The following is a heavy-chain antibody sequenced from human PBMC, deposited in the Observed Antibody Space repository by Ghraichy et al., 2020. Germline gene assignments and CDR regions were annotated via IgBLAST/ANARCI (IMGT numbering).Heavy chain of an antibody. Sequence: GESLNISCAASGFTVSSNYMNWVRQAPGKGLEWVSIIYSGGSTFYADSVKGRFTISRDNSNNALFLQMNSLRAEDTAVYYCARGNPTLLSCCYFDYWGLGTLVTVSS. CDR2: IYSGGST. V-gene: IGHV3-53*01. CDR3: ARGNPTLLSCCYFDY. J-gene: IGHJ4*02. D-gene: IGHD3-16*02. CDR1: GFTVSSNY.